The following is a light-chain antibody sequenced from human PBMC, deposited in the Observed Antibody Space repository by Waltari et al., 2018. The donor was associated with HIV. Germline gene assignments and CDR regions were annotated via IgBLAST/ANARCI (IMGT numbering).Light chain of an antibody. V-gene: IGLV2-14*01. J-gene: IGLJ3*02. CDR1: TTDVGYYNY. CDR2: EGS. CDR3: ASYTTRKTWV. Sequence: QSALTQPASVSGSLGQSLTTSCTGTTTDVGYYNYVSWYQYHPGKAPELIIYEGSDRPSVFSNRFSGSKSGSTASRTISGLQAEDETDYYCASYTTRKTWVFGGGTKLVVL.